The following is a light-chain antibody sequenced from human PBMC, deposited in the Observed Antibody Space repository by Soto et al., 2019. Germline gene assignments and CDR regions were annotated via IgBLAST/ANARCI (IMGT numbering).Light chain of an antibody. Sequence: EIVMTQSPATLSVSPGERATLSCRASQSVSSNLAWYQQKPGQAPRLLIYGASTRATGIPARFSGSGSGTHCTLTISSLQCEDFAVYYCQQYNNSPPLTFGGGTKVEIK. J-gene: IGKJ4*01. CDR3: QQYNNSPPLT. CDR1: QSVSSN. V-gene: IGKV3-15*01. CDR2: GAS.